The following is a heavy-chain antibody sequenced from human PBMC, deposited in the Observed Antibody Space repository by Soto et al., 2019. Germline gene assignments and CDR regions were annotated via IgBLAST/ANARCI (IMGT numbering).Heavy chain of an antibody. J-gene: IGHJ4*02. CDR3: ARDRGGYSGYDFDY. CDR2: IIPIFGTA. CDR1: GYTFSNYA. D-gene: IGHD5-12*01. Sequence: GASVKVSCKTSGYTFSNYAISWVRQAPGQGLEWMGGIIPIFGTANYAQKFQGRVTITADESTSTAYMELSSLRSEDTAVYYCARDRGGYSGYDFDYWGQGTLVTVSS. V-gene: IGHV1-69*13.